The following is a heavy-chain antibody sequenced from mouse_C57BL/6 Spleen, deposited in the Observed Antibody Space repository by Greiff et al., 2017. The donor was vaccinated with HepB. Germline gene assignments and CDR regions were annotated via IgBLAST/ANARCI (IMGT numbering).Heavy chain of an antibody. CDR2: IWGGGST. D-gene: IGHD2-4*01. J-gene: IGHJ3*01. Sequence: QVQLKESGPGLVQPSQSLSITCTVSGFSLTSSGVHWVRQSPGKGLEWLGVIWGGGSTDYNAAFISRLSISKYNSKSQVFFKMNRLQADDTAIYYCARNGYYDYLFAYWGQGTLVTVSA. V-gene: IGHV2-2*01. CDR1: GFSLTSSG. CDR3: ARNGYYDYLFAY.